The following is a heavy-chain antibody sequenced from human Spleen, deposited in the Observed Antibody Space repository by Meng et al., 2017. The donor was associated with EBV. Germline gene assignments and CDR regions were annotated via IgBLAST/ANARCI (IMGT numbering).Heavy chain of an antibody. CDR2: ISYDGSNK. Sequence: QVQLVGSGGGVVQPGRSLRLSGAASGFTFSSYAMHWVRQAPGKGLEWVAVISYDGSNKYYADSVKGRFTISRDNSKNTLYLQMNSLRAEDTAVYYCARDFYDSSGYVFDYWGQGTLVTVSS. D-gene: IGHD3-22*01. CDR1: GFTFSSYA. J-gene: IGHJ4*02. V-gene: IGHV3-30-3*01. CDR3: ARDFYDSSGYVFDY.